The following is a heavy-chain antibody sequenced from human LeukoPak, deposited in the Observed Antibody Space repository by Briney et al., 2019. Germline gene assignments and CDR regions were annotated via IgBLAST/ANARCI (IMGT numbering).Heavy chain of an antibody. CDR1: GGSISTYF. D-gene: IGHD2-2*01. J-gene: IGHJ4*02. V-gene: IGHV4-59*08. CDR3: ARGLTYCSSTSCPGDYFDY. Sequence: PSETLSLTCTVSGGSISTYFWIWIRQPPGKGLEWIGSIYYSGSTRYNPSLKSRVTISVDTSKDQFSLKLSSVTAADTAVYYCARGLTYCSSTSCPGDYFDYWGQGTLVTVSS. CDR2: IYYSGST.